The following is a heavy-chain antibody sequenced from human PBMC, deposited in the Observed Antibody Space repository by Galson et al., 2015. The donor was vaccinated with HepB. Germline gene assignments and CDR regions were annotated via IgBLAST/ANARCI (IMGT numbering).Heavy chain of an antibody. CDR2: TYYRARWSS. V-gene: IGHV6-1*01. J-gene: IGHJ6*02. CDR1: GDSVSNNNAA. D-gene: IGHD2-2*01. Sequence: CAISGDSVSNNNAAWYWIRQSPSRGLEWLGRTYYRARWSSDYTASLGSRISVNADTSKNQFSLQLNSVTPDDTAVYYYARVPGTIYYGMDVWGQGTTVTVSS. CDR3: ARVPGTIYYGMDV.